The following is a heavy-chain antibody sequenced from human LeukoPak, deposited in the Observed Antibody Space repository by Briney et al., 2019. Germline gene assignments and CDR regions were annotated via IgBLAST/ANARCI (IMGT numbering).Heavy chain of an antibody. Sequence: GGSLRLSCAASGFTFSSYAMNWVRQAPGKGLEWVSHISSTSTTYYADSVKGRFTTSRDNAKNLLYLQMNSLRDEDTAIYYCAAAGDYWGQGTLVTVSS. CDR1: GFTFSSYA. D-gene: IGHD3-10*01. V-gene: IGHV3-48*02. J-gene: IGHJ4*02. CDR3: AAAGDY. CDR2: ISSTSTT.